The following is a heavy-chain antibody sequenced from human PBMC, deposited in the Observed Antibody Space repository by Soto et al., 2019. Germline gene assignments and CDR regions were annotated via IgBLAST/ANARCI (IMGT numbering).Heavy chain of an antibody. J-gene: IGHJ4*02. CDR2: ISGSGGST. Sequence: GGSLRLSCAASGFTFSSYAMSWVRQAPGKGLEWVSAISGSGGSTYYADSVKGRFTISRDNPKNTLYLKMNSLRAEDPAVYYCAKVYSYVVDYWGQGTLVTVSS. CDR1: GFTFSSYA. D-gene: IGHD5-18*01. CDR3: AKVYSYVVDY. V-gene: IGHV3-23*01.